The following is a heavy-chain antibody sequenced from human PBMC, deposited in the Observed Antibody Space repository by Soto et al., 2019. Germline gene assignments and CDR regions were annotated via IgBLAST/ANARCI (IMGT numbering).Heavy chain of an antibody. V-gene: IGHV1-46*01. CDR1: GYIFIHCF. CDR2: INPSSATT. CDR3: AKSLGETTSLFDY. Sequence: QVQLVQSGAEMKQPGASVKLSCQASGYIFIHCFMHWVRQAPGKGLEWMGGINPSSATTTYAQKFQVRVTVTRHTSTSTVYMELSSLGSGDTAMYYCAKSLGETTSLFDYWGQGSLVTVSA. J-gene: IGHJ4*02. D-gene: IGHD1-26*01.